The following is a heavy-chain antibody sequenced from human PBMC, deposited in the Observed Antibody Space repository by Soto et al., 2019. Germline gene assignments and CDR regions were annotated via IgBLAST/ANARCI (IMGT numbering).Heavy chain of an antibody. Sequence: SETLSLTCSVSGGSISSSSYYWGWIRQPPGKGLEWIGSIYYSGSTYYNPSLKSRVTISVDTSKNQFSLKLSSVTAADTAVYYCARRRGAIGVLMVCAIDAGIWFDPWGQGTLVTVSS. CDR2: IYYSGST. CDR3: ARRRGAIGVLMVCAIDAGIWFDP. CDR1: GGSISSSSYY. V-gene: IGHV4-39*01. D-gene: IGHD2-8*01. J-gene: IGHJ5*02.